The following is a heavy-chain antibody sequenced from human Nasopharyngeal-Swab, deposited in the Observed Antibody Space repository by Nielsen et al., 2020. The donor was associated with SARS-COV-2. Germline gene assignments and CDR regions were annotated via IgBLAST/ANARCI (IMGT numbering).Heavy chain of an antibody. CDR2: ISYEGSKK. CDR3: AKANALFWFGQFKNDAFDI. CDR1: GFSFNNYG. J-gene: IGHJ3*02. D-gene: IGHD3-10*01. V-gene: IGHV3-30*18. Sequence: GESLKTSCTASGFSFNNYGMHWVRQAPGKGLEWVAVISYEGSKKFYAESVEGRFTISRDYSKNTLYLQMDSLRTEDTAMYFCAKANALFWFGQFKNDAFDIWGQGTMVAVSS.